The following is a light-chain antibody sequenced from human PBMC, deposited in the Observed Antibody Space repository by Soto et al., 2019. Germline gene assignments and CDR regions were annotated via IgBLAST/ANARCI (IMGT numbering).Light chain of an antibody. CDR2: DVS. CDR3: CSSAGSYTYVV. CDR1: SSDVGGSNY. Sequence: QSVLPQPRSGSGSPGQSVTLSCSGTSSDVGGSNYVSWYQQHPGKARKRMMYDVSNRPSGVPDRFSGSKSGNTASLTISGLQAEDDADCYCCSSAGSYTYVVFGGGTKLTVL. V-gene: IGLV2-11*01. J-gene: IGLJ2*01.